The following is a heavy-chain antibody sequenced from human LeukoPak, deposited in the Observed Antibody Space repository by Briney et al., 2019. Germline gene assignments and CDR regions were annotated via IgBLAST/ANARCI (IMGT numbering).Heavy chain of an antibody. J-gene: IGHJ4*02. CDR2: IYTSGST. Sequence: PSETLSLTCTVSGGSISSYYWSWIRQPAGKGLEWIGRIYTSGSTNYNPSLESRVAMSVDTSKNQFSLKLSSVTAADTAVYYCARAHCTATSCHHFDYWGQGALVTVSS. D-gene: IGHD2-2*01. CDR1: GGSISSYY. CDR3: ARAHCTATSCHHFDY. V-gene: IGHV4-4*07.